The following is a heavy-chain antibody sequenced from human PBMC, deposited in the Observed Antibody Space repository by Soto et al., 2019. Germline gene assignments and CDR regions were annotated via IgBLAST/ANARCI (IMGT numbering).Heavy chain of an antibody. CDR2: INWNSGSI. V-gene: IGHV3-9*01. Sequence: SLRLSCAASGFTFDDYAFHWVRQAPGKGLEWVSSINWNSGSIAYADSVKGRFTISRDNAKNSLYLQMNSLRPEVTALYYCAKLRCTGGSCYSDDWGQGTLVTVSS. J-gene: IGHJ4*02. CDR1: GFTFDDYA. CDR3: AKLRCTGGSCYSDD. D-gene: IGHD2-15*01.